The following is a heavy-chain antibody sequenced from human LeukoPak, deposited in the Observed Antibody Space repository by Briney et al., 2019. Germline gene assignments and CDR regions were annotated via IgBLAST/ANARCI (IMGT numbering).Heavy chain of an antibody. V-gene: IGHV1-2*02. CDR1: GYTFTGYY. CDR2: INPNSGGT. CDR3: AKAGGGYYGSGSYWSFDY. Sequence: ASVKVSCKASGYTFTGYYMHWVRQAPGQGLEWMGWINPNSGGTNYAQKFQGRVTMTRDTSISTAYMELSRLRSDDMALYYCAKAGGGYYGSGSYWSFDYWGQGTLVTVSS. D-gene: IGHD3-10*01. J-gene: IGHJ4*02.